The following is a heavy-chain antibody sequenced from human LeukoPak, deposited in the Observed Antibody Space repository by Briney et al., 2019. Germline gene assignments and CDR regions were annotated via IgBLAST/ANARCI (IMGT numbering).Heavy chain of an antibody. CDR3: ARYRDYAFDY. D-gene: IGHD4-17*01. CDR1: GFPFSSYR. V-gene: IGHV3-48*02. Sequence: PGGSLRLSCAASGFPFSSYRMKWVRQPTGNGLEWISYISTTSVMYYADSVKGPFTISRDNAKNSLYLQMNSLRDEDTAVYYCARYRDYAFDYWGQGTLVTVSS. J-gene: IGHJ4*02. CDR2: ISTTSVM.